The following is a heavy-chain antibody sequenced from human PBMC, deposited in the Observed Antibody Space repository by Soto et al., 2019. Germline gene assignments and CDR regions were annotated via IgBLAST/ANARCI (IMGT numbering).Heavy chain of an antibody. J-gene: IGHJ4*02. CDR1: GDSVSSNTAA. CDR2: INGDTGKS. Sequence: SQTLSLTCAISGDSVSSNTAAWNWIRSSPSRGLEWLGWINGDTGKSTYSGKFRGRVTITRDTNANTTYLEMNNLASEDTAVYYCARSQSMVTLAFLQYWGQGTKVTVYS. V-gene: IGHV6-1*01. CDR3: ARSQSMVTLAFLQY. D-gene: IGHD2-21*02.